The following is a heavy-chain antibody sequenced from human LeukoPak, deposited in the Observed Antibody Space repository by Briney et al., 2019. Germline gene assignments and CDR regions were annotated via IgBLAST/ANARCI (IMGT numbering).Heavy chain of an antibody. D-gene: IGHD4-17*01. CDR1: GYTLTELS. Sequence: ASVKVSCKVSGYTLTELSMHWVRQAPGKGLEWMGGFDPEDGETIYAQKFQGRVTMTEDTSTDTAYMELSSLRSEDTAVYYCATAVNHGDYHLRPFDYWGQGTLVTVSS. CDR3: ATAVNHGDYHLRPFDY. CDR2: FDPEDGET. J-gene: IGHJ4*02. V-gene: IGHV1-24*01.